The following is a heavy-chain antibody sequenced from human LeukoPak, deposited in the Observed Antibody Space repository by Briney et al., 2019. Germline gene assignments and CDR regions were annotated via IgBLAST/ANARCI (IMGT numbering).Heavy chain of an antibody. CDR3: AREGYSYGYPFDY. V-gene: IGHV4-34*01. D-gene: IGHD5-18*01. J-gene: IGHJ4*02. Sequence: SETLSLTCAVYGGSFSGYYWSWIRQPPGKGLEWIGEINHSGSTNYNPSLKSRVTISVDTSKNPFSLKLSSVTAADTAVYYCAREGYSYGYPFDYWGQGTLVTVSS. CDR2: INHSGST. CDR1: GGSFSGYY.